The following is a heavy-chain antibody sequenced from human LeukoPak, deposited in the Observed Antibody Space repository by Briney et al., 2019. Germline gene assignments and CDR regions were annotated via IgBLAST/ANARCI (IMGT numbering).Heavy chain of an antibody. D-gene: IGHD1-26*01. Sequence: PSETLSLTCVVSGGSVSGYYWGWIRQPPGRGLEWIGYVYYSGSTNYNPSLKSRVTISVDTSKNQFSLKLTSVTAADTAVYYCARGDSGSFSQFDCWGQGTLVTVSS. J-gene: IGHJ4*02. CDR3: ARGDSGSFSQFDC. CDR2: VYYSGST. V-gene: IGHV4-59*02. CDR1: GGSVSGYY.